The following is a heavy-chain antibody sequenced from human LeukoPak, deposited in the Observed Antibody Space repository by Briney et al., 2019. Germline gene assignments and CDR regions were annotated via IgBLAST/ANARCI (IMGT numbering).Heavy chain of an antibody. CDR2: INPNSGGT. CDR1: GYTFSHYY. J-gene: IGHJ4*02. V-gene: IGHV1-2*02. D-gene: IGHD6-19*01. Sequence: GASVKVSCKASGYTFSHYYMHWVRQAPGQGLEWMGWINPNSGGTNYVQKFQGRVTMTRDTSISTAYMEVSRLRSDDTAVYYCARADGSAWPTGEFDYWGQGTLVTVSS. CDR3: ARADGSAWPTGEFDY.